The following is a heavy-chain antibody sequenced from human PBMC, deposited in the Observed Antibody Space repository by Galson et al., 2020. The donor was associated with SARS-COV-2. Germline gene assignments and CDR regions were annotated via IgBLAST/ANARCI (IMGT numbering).Heavy chain of an antibody. CDR3: ARRGDGYNYVYYGMDV. CDR2: IYPGDSDT. Sequence: GESLKLSCKGSGYSFTSYWIGWVRQMPGKGLEWMGIIYPGDSDTRYSPSFQGQVTISADKSISTAYLQWSSLKASDTAMYYCARRGDGYNYVYYGMDVWGQGTTVTVSS. CDR1: GYSFTSYW. D-gene: IGHD5-12*01. V-gene: IGHV5-51*01. J-gene: IGHJ6*02.